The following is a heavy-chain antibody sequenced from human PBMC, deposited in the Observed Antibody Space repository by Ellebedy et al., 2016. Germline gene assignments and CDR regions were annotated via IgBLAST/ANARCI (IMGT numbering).Heavy chain of an antibody. D-gene: IGHD3-22*01. V-gene: IGHV3-64D*09. Sequence: GESPKISCSASGFTFSSYAMHWVRQAPGKGLEYVSAISSNGGSTYYADSVKGRFTISRDNSKNTLYLQMSSLRAEDTAVYYCVKSPYYYDSSGPQPPFDYWGQGTLVTVSS. CDR3: VKSPYYYDSSGPQPPFDY. CDR2: ISSNGGST. CDR1: GFTFSSYA. J-gene: IGHJ4*02.